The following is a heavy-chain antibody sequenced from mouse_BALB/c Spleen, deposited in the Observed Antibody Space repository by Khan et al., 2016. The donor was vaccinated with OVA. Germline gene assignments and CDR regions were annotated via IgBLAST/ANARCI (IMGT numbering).Heavy chain of an antibody. V-gene: IGHV3-2*02. J-gene: IGHJ2*01. D-gene: IGHD1-1*01. CDR3: ARGNYYGYYFDY. CDR2: ISYSGGT. Sequence: EVQLQESGPGLVKPSQSLSLTCTVTGYSITSGYAWNCIRHFPGNKLEWMGYISYSGGTSYNPSLKSRISITRDTSKNQFFLQLNSVTTEDTATYYCARGNYYGYYFDYWGQGTPLTVSS. CDR1: GYSITSGYA.